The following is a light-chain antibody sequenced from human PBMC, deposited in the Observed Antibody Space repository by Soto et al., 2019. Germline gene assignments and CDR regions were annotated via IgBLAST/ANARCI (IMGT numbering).Light chain of an antibody. CDR2: GAS. CDR1: QSVTSNF. J-gene: IGKJ3*01. CDR3: QQYGSAPFT. V-gene: IGKV3-20*01. Sequence: EIVLTQSTGTLSLSPGERATLSCRASQSVTSNFLARYQQKPGQAPRLLIYGASSRATGIPDRFSGSGSGTDFTLTISRLEPEDFAVYYCQQYGSAPFTFGPGTKVDIK.